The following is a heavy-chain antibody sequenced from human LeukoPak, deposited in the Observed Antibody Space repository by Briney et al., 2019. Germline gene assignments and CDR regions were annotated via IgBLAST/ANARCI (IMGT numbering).Heavy chain of an antibody. D-gene: IGHD3-22*01. J-gene: IGHJ4*02. CDR3: ARDDSTGYYYLDG. V-gene: IGHV3-7*05. CDR1: GFTFSNYF. Sequence: GGSLRLSCAASGFTFSNYFMSWVRQAPGKGLEWVANIKEDGSEKYYMDSVEGRFTISRDNAKNSLYLEMNSLRAEDTAVYYCARDDSTGYYYLDGWGQGTLVTVSS. CDR2: IKEDGSEK.